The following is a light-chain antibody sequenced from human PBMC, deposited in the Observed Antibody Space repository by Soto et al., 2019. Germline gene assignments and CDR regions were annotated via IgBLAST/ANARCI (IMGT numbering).Light chain of an antibody. Sequence: QSVLTQSPSASGTPGQRVTISCSGSSSNIGSNYVYWYQQLPGAAPKLLFYNNNQRPSGVPDRFSGSKSATSASLALSGLRSEDEADYYCAAWDDSLRGYVFGTGTKVTVL. V-gene: IGLV1-47*02. J-gene: IGLJ1*01. CDR2: NNN. CDR1: SSNIGSNY. CDR3: AAWDDSLRGYV.